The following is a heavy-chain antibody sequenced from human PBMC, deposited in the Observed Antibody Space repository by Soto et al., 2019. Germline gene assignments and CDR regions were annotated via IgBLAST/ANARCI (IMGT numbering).Heavy chain of an antibody. Sequence: GGSLRLSCTASGLPHSNFAMMWVRQAPGKGLECVSGIYGNGGGIQYADSVRGRFTISRDNSKNTVWLQMTDLRADDTAVYYCAKDAVYNDGLWIMDHWGQGTQVTVSS. CDR2: IYGNGGGI. J-gene: IGHJ4*02. D-gene: IGHD1-1*01. V-gene: IGHV3-23*05. CDR1: GLPHSNFA. CDR3: AKDAVYNDGLWIMDH.